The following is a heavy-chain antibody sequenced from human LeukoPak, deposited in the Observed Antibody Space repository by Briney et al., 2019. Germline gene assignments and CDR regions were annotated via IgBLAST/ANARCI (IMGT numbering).Heavy chain of an antibody. J-gene: IGHJ4*02. CDR2: IYHSGNT. V-gene: IGHV4-38-2*02. CDR1: TYSISSTYY. CDR3: ARGAGWYNY. D-gene: IGHD6-19*01. Sequence: SETLSLTCSVSTYSISSTYYWGWSRPPPGKGLEWIGTIYHSGNTYYNPSLKSRVTISVDTSKNQFSLKVSSVTAADTAVYYCARGAGWYNYWGQGTLVTVS.